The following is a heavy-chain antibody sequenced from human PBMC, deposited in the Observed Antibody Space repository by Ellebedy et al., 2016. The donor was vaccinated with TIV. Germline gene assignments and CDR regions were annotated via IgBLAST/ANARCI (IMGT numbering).Heavy chain of an antibody. CDR2: ISAYNGNT. J-gene: IGHJ5*02. D-gene: IGHD2-15*01. Sequence: ASVKVSXKASGYTFTSYGISWVRQAPGQGLEWMGWISAYNGNTNYAQKLQGRVTMTTDTSTSTAYMELRSLRSDDTAVYYCARDPHRLVVAAAGFDPWGQGTLVTVSS. CDR1: GYTFTSYG. V-gene: IGHV1-18*01. CDR3: ARDPHRLVVAAAGFDP.